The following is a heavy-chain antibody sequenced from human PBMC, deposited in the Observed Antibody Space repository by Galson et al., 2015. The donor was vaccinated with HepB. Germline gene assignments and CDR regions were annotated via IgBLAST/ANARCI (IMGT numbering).Heavy chain of an antibody. D-gene: IGHD4-23*01. Sequence: SLRLSCVASGLAFSNYWMHWVRQARGEGLVWVSRSNRDGSTRGYANSVKGRFIICRDNAKNTLYLQMNSLRVEDTAMYYCTSTMVTQFDYWVQGALVTVSP. CDR3: TSTMVTQFDY. V-gene: IGHV3-74*01. CDR2: SNRDGSTR. CDR1: GLAFSNYW. J-gene: IGHJ4*02.